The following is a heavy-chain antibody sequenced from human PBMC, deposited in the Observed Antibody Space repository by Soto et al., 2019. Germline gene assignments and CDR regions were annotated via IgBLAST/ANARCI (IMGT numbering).Heavy chain of an antibody. Sequence: QVQLVESGGGVVQPGRSLRLSCAASGFIFSSYAMHWVRQAPGKGLEWVAFISDDGSSKYYADSVKGRFTISRDNSKNTLYLQMNSLSAEDTAVHYCTRADLTVTLSVFDPWGQGTLVTVSS. J-gene: IGHJ5*02. CDR2: ISDDGSSK. CDR1: GFIFSSYA. CDR3: TRADLTVTLSVFDP. V-gene: IGHV3-30-3*01. D-gene: IGHD4-17*01.